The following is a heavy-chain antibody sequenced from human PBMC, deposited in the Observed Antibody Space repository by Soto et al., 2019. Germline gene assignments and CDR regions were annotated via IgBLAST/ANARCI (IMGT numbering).Heavy chain of an antibody. J-gene: IGHJ3*02. CDR2: FYYTGSI. CDR1: GGSVSSGNYY. Sequence: SETLSLTCTVSGGSVSSGNYYWSWIRQPPGKGLEWIGYFYYTGSINYNPSLKSRVTISVDTSKNQFSLKLSSVTAADTAVYYCARHVNPWAQGAFDIWGQGTMVTVSS. CDR3: ARHVNPWAQGAFDI. V-gene: IGHV4-61*01. D-gene: IGHD3-10*02.